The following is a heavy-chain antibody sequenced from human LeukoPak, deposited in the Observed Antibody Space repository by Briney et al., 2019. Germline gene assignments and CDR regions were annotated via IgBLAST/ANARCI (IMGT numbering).Heavy chain of an antibody. V-gene: IGHV1-2*02. CDR1: GYTFTGYY. Sequence: ASVKVSCKASGYTFTGYYMHWVRQAPGQGLEWMGWINPNSGGTNYAQKFQGRVTMARDTPISTVYMELSRLRSDDTAVYYCARDQGVAAAGSEYYYSGMNVWGQGTTVTVSS. CDR3: ARDQGVAAAGSEYYYSGMNV. CDR2: INPNSGGT. J-gene: IGHJ6*02. D-gene: IGHD6-13*01.